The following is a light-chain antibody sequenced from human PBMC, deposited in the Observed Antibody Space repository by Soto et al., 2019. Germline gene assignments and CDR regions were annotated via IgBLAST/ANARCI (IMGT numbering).Light chain of an antibody. Sequence: EIVLTQSPAALSASPGERVILSCKASQSVTFNLAWYQQKPGQAPRLLIHTASTRATGIPARFSGGGSGTEFTLTIISLQSEVFAVYFCQQYANWPPYTFGQGTKVEIK. CDR1: QSVTFN. CDR3: QQYANWPPYT. J-gene: IGKJ2*01. CDR2: TAS. V-gene: IGKV3-15*01.